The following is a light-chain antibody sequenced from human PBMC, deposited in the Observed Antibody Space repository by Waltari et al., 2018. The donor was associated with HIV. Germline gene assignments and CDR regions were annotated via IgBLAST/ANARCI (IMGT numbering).Light chain of an antibody. CDR2: DVS. CDR3: CSYAGSSTYV. V-gene: IGLV2-23*02. CDR1: SSPVVAYNY. Sequence: QSALTQPAPVPGSPGQSTTISCTGTSSPVVAYNYVSWYQQHPGKAPKLMIYDVSKRPSGVSNRFSGSKSGNTASLTITGLQAEDEADYCCCSYAGSSTYVFGTGTKVTVL. J-gene: IGLJ1*01.